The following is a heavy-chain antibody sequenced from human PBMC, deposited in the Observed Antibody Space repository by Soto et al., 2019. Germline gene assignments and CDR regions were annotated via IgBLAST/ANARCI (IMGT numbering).Heavy chain of an antibody. V-gene: IGHV1-8*01. J-gene: IGHJ4*02. CDR1: GYTFTSYD. D-gene: IGHD7-27*01. Sequence: QVQLVQSGAEVKKPGASVKVSCKASGYTFTSYDINWVRQATGQVFEWMGWMNPNSGNTGYAQKLQGRVTMTRNTSIRTTYMELSSLRSEDTAVYYCARAWGTPRDYWGQGTLVTVSS. CDR3: ARAWGTPRDY. CDR2: MNPNSGNT.